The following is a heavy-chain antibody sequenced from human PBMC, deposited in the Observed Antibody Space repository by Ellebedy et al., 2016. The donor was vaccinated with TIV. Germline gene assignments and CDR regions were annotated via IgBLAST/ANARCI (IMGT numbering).Heavy chain of an antibody. Sequence: SETLSLTXTVSGYSISSGYYWGWIRQPPGKGLEWIGSIYHSGSTYYNPSLKSRVTISVDTSKNQFSLKLSSVTAADTAVYYCAAAEPPGIAAASGWFDPWGQGTLVTVSS. V-gene: IGHV4-38-2*02. D-gene: IGHD6-13*01. CDR3: AAAEPPGIAAASGWFDP. CDR2: IYHSGST. J-gene: IGHJ5*02. CDR1: GYSISSGYY.